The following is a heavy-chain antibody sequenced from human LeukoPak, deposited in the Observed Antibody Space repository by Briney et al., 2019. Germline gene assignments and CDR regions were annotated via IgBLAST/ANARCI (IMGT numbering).Heavy chain of an antibody. CDR3: AKIVGSRHC. CDR2: IIGNGGSA. V-gene: IGHV3-23*01. J-gene: IGHJ4*02. Sequence: GGSLRLSCSASGFTFSSFALSWVRQAPGKGLEWVSGIIGNGGSAYYAGSVKGRFTISRDNSKNTLYLQMNSLRAEDSGVYYCAKIVGSRHCWGQGTLATVSS. D-gene: IGHD2-21*01. CDR1: GFTFSSFA.